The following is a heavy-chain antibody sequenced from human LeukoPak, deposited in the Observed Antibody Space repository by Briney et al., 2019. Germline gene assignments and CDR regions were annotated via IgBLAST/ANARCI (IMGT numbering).Heavy chain of an antibody. D-gene: IGHD2-2*01. Sequence: PGGSLRLSCVASGFAFSRYWMYWVRQAPGKGLVWVSRSNSDGTKTISAASVKGRFTISRDNSKNTLYLQMNSLRAEDTAVYYCAKGEVEYQLLFGGLCWFDPWGQGTLVTVSS. CDR3: AKGEVEYQLLFGGLCWFDP. CDR1: GFAFSRYW. CDR2: SNSDGTKT. V-gene: IGHV3-74*01. J-gene: IGHJ5*02.